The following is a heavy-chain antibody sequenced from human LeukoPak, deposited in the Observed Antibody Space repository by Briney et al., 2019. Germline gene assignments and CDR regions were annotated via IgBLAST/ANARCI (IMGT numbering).Heavy chain of an antibody. V-gene: IGHV6-1*01. CDR1: GDSVSGNRAT. J-gene: IGHJ4*02. CDR3: GRAEHDWGSDY. D-gene: IGHD3-9*01. Sequence: PSQTPSLTCAISGDSVSGNRATWNWLRQSPSRGLEWLGRIYYRSKWYSDYAVSVKGRITINPDTSKNQFSLLLNSVTPEDTAVYFCGRAEHDWGSDYWGQGTLVTVSS. CDR2: IYYRSKWYS.